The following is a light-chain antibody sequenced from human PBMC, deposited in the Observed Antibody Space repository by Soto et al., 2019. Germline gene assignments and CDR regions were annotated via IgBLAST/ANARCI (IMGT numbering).Light chain of an antibody. CDR1: QSVSSSY. J-gene: IGKJ4*01. CDR3: EQYGSSPFS. V-gene: IGKV3-20*01. CDR2: GAS. Sequence: EIVLTQSPGTMSLSPGERATLSCRASQSVSSSYLAWYQQKPGQAPRLLIYGASIRATGIPDRFSGSGSGTDFTLTISRLEPEDFGVYYCEQYGSSPFSLGGGTKVEIK.